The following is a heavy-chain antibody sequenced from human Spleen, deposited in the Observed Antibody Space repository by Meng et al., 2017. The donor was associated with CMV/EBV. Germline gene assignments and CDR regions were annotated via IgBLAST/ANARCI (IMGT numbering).Heavy chain of an antibody. D-gene: IGHD3-16*01. CDR2: ISSSSSYI. CDR1: GFTFSSYS. V-gene: IGHV3-21*01. J-gene: IGHJ4*02. Sequence: ETLSLTCAASGFTFSSYSMNWVRQAPGKGLEWVSSISSSSSYIYYADSVKGRFTISRDNAKNSLYLQMNSLRAEDTAVYYCARSGGWGSRAYWGQGTLVTVSS. CDR3: ARSGGWGSRAY.